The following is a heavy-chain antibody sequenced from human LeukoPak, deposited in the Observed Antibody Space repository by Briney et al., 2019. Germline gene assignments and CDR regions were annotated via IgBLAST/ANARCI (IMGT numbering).Heavy chain of an antibody. Sequence: SSETLSLTCSVSGASIRSYSWSWLRQPAGKGLEWIGRIHTSASTEYNPSLKSRVTMSVDTSKNQFSLKLNSVTAADTAVYFCARDDNSEYSDDAFDIWGQGTLVTVSP. CDR1: GASIRSYS. V-gene: IGHV4-4*07. CDR3: ARDDNSEYSDDAFDI. CDR2: IHTSAST. D-gene: IGHD1-26*01. J-gene: IGHJ3*02.